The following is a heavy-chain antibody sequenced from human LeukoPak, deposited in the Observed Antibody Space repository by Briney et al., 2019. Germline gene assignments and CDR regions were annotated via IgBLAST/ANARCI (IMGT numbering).Heavy chain of an antibody. CDR2: ISGTGGST. CDR1: GFSFRNYA. V-gene: IGHV3-23*01. J-gene: IGHJ4*02. Sequence: GGSLRLSCEASGFSFRNYAMNRVRQAPGKGLEWVASISGTGGSTFYADFAKGRFIISRDNSKDTLSLQLNSLTGTDTALYFCAKGSVAIPQFFKSWGRGILVTVSS. D-gene: IGHD2-21*01. CDR3: AKGSVAIPQFFKS.